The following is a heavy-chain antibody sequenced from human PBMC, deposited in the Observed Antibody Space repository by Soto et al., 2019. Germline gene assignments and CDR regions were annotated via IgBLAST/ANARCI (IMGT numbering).Heavy chain of an antibody. V-gene: IGHV1-69*13. CDR2: IIPIFGTA. J-gene: IGHJ6*04. CDR1: GGTFSSYA. Sequence: ASVKVSCKASGGTFSSYAISWVRQAPGQGLEWMGGIIPIFGTANYAQKFQGRVTITADESTSTAYMELSSLRSEDTAVYYCARENSSSWYSPLVYGMDVWGKGTTVTVSS. D-gene: IGHD6-13*01. CDR3: ARENSSSWYSPLVYGMDV.